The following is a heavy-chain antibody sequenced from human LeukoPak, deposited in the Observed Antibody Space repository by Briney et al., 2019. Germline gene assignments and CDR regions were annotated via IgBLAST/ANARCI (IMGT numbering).Heavy chain of an antibody. CDR2: IYYSGST. Sequence: SETLSLTCAVSGYSISSGYYWGWIRQPPGKGLEWIGYIYYSGSTYYNPSLKSRVTISVDTSKNQFSLKLSSVTAADTAVYYCARGRYCSGGSCYWFDPWGQGTLVTVSS. CDR1: GYSISSGYY. J-gene: IGHJ5*02. CDR3: ARGRYCSGGSCYWFDP. V-gene: IGHV4-30-4*08. D-gene: IGHD2-15*01.